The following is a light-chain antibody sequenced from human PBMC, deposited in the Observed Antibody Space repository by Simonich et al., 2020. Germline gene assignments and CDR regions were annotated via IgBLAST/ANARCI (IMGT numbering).Light chain of an antibody. CDR2: EGS. J-gene: IGLJ2*01. CDR3: CSYAGSSTLI. Sequence: QSALTQPASVSGSPGQSITISCTGTSSDVGSYNLVSWYQQHPGKAPKLMIYEGSKGPSGVSNRFSGSKSGNTASLTISGLQAEDEADYHCCSYAGSSTLIFGGGTKLTVL. V-gene: IGLV2-23*01. CDR1: SSDVGSYNL.